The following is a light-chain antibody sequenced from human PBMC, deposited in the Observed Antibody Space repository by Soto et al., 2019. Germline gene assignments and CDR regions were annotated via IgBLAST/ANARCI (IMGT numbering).Light chain of an antibody. CDR3: SSYTSSSTLVV. CDR1: SSDVGGYNY. V-gene: IGLV2-14*01. Sequence: QSALTQPASVSGSPGQSITISCTGTSSDVGGYNYVSWYQQHPGKAPKPMIYDVSNRPSGVSNRFSGSKSGNTASLTISGLQAEDEADYYCSSYTSSSTLVVFGGGTQLTVL. CDR2: DVS. J-gene: IGLJ2*01.